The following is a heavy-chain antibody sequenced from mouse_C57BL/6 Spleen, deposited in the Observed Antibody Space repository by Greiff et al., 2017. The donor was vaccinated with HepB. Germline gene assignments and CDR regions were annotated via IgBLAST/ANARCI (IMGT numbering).Heavy chain of an antibody. D-gene: IGHD1-1*01. CDR3: AGGVLRSKRDYAMDY. J-gene: IGHJ4*01. V-gene: IGHV1-55*01. CDR2: IYPGSGST. Sequence: QVQLQQPGAELVKPGASVKMSCKASGYTFTSYWITWVKQRPGQGLEWIGDIYPGSGSTNYNEKFKSKATLTVDTSSSTAYMQLSSLTSEDSAVYYCAGGVLRSKRDYAMDYWGQGTSVTVSS. CDR1: GYTFTSYW.